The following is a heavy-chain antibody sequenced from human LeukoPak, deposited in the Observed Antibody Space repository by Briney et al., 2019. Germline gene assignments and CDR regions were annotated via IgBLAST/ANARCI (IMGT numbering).Heavy chain of an antibody. V-gene: IGHV3-49*04. Sequence: GGSLRLSCAASGFSFGDYAMSWVRQAPGKGLEWVGFIRNAAYDGTTDYAASVKGRFTISRDDSKNIAYLQMNSLNPEDTAVYYCARIYGYYYFYMDVWGKGTAVTASS. J-gene: IGHJ6*03. CDR2: IRNAAYDGTT. CDR3: ARIYGYYYFYMDV. D-gene: IGHD2/OR15-2a*01. CDR1: GFSFGDYA.